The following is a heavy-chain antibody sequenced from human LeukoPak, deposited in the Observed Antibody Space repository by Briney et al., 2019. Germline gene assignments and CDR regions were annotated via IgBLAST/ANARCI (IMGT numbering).Heavy chain of an antibody. V-gene: IGHV3-7*01. D-gene: IGHD3-16*01. J-gene: IGHJ3*02. CDR3: AGSWGYRALDI. Sequence: PGGSLRLSCAASGFTFSTYWINWVRQAPGKGLEWVANIQQGGSEKYYVDSVKGRFTISRDNARSSLYLQMNSLRAEDTAVYYCAGSWGYRALDIWGQGTMVTVSS. CDR1: GFTFSTYW. CDR2: IQQGGSEK.